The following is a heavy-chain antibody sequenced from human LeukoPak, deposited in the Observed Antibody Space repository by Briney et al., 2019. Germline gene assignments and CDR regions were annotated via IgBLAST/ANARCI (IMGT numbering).Heavy chain of an antibody. Sequence: SGTLSLTCAVSGGSISSSNWWSWVRQSPGQGLEWIGEIYHSRTTNYNPSLKSRVTISLDKSKNQFSLNLSSVTAADTAVYYCARLPKVAAAGTGFDYWGQGTLVTVSS. V-gene: IGHV4-4*02. D-gene: IGHD6-13*01. CDR1: GGSISSSNW. CDR3: ARLPKVAAAGTGFDY. J-gene: IGHJ4*02. CDR2: IYHSRTT.